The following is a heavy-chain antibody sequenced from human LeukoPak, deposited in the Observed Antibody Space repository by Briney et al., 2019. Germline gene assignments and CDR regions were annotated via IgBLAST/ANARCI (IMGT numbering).Heavy chain of an antibody. V-gene: IGHV1-46*01. J-gene: IGHJ4*02. D-gene: IGHD3-10*01. CDR3: ARAKPKNMVRGLIMRRESRYYFDY. Sequence: ASVKVSCKASGYTFTSYDINWVRQAPGQGLEWMGIINPSGGSTSYAQKFQGRVTMTRDMSTSTVYMELSSLRSEDTAVYYCARAKPKNMVRGLIMRRESRYYFDYWGQGTLVTVSS. CDR2: INPSGGST. CDR1: GYTFTSYD.